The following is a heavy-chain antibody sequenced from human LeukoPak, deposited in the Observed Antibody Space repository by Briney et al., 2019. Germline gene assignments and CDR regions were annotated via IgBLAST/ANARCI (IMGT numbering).Heavy chain of an antibody. V-gene: IGHV4-34*01. D-gene: IGHD2-2*01. CDR3: AREPRVVVPADAFDI. CDR2: IYHSGST. Sequence: SETLSLTCAVYGGSFSGYYWSWIRQPPGKGLEWIGYIYHSGSTYYNPSLKSRVTISVDRSKNQFSLKLSSVTAADTAVYYCAREPRVVVPADAFDIWGQGTMVTVSS. CDR1: GGSFSGYY. J-gene: IGHJ3*02.